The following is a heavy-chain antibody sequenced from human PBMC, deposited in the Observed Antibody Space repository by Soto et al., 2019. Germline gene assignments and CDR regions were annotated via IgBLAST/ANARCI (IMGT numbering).Heavy chain of an antibody. D-gene: IGHD4-17*01. J-gene: IGHJ4*02. V-gene: IGHV3-30*18. Sequence: QVQLVESGGGVVQPGRSLRLSCAASGFTFSSYGMHWVRQAPGKGLEWVAVISYDGSNKYYADPVKGRFTISRDNSKNTLYLQMNSLRAEDTAVYYCAKAPDYGDFPFDYWGQGTLVTVSS. CDR1: GFTFSSYG. CDR3: AKAPDYGDFPFDY. CDR2: ISYDGSNK.